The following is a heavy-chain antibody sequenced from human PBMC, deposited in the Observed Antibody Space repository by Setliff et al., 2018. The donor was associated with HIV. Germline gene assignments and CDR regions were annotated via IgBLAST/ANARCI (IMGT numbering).Heavy chain of an antibody. D-gene: IGHD3-3*01. CDR2: IYYSGST. J-gene: IGHJ6*03. Sequence: KASETLSLTCTVSGDSITSGGYFWSWIRQLPGKGLEWIGHIYYSGSTYYNPSLKSRLAISVDTSKNQFSLKLSSVTAADTAVYYCARHVPDYDFWSGSPAHYYYYYMDVWGKGTTVTVSS. CDR3: ARHVPDYDFWSGSPAHYYYYYMDV. CDR1: GDSITSGGYF. V-gene: IGHV4-31*03.